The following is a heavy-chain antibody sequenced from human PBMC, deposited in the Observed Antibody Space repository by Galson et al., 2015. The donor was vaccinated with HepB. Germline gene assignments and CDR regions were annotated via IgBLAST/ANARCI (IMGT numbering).Heavy chain of an antibody. Sequence: SVKVSCKASGYTFTGYGISWVRQAPGQGLEWMGWISAFDDNTEYAQNFQGRVTLTTDTSTDTAYMELRSLRSDDTAVYYCARDQPCGGGCPFDANHYFSLDVWGQGTTVTVSS. CDR2: ISAFDDNT. CDR3: ARDQPCGGGCPFDANHYFSLDV. V-gene: IGHV1-18*04. J-gene: IGHJ6*02. CDR1: GYTFTGYG. D-gene: IGHD2-21*01.